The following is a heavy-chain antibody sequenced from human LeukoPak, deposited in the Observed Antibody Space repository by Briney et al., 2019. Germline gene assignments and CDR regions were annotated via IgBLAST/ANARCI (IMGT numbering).Heavy chain of an antibody. CDR1: GGSISSYF. CDR3: AGDSSGYVNWYFDL. Sequence: SETLSLTCTVSGGSISSYFWSWIRQPPGKGLEWIGHIYYTGSTNYNPSLKSRVTISVDTSKNQFSLKLTSVTAADTAVYYCAGDSSGYVNWYFDLWGRGTLVTVSS. D-gene: IGHD3-22*01. V-gene: IGHV4-59*01. CDR2: IYYTGST. J-gene: IGHJ2*01.